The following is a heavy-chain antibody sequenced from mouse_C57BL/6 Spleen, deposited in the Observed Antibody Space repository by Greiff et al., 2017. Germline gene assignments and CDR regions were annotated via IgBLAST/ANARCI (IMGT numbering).Heavy chain of an antibody. D-gene: IGHD1-1*01. V-gene: IGHV1-74*01. J-gene: IGHJ1*03. Sequence: QVQLQQPGAELVKPGASVKVSCKASGYTFTSYWMHWVKQRPGQGLEWIGRIHPSDSDTNYNQKFKGKATLTVDKSFSTAYMQLSSLTAEDSAVYYCAIGVYYYGSTYWYFDVWGTGTTGTVSS. CDR3: AIGVYYYGSTYWYFDV. CDR2: IHPSDSDT. CDR1: GYTFTSYW.